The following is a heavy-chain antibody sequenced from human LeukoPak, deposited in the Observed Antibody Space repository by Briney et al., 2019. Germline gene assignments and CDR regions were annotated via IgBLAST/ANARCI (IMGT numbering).Heavy chain of an antibody. CDR1: GGSISPYY. Sequence: SETLSLTCTVSGGSISPYYWSWIRLPPGKGLEWIGYIYYSGSTNYNPSLKSRVTMSVDTSKNQFSLRLSSVTAADTAVYYCARHDSTGYYHWGQGTLVTVSS. V-gene: IGHV4-59*01. D-gene: IGHD3-22*01. CDR3: ARHDSTGYYH. J-gene: IGHJ5*02. CDR2: IYYSGST.